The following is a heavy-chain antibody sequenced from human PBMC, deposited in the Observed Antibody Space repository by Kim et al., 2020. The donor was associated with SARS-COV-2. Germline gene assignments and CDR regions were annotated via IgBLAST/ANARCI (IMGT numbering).Heavy chain of an antibody. J-gene: IGHJ5*02. V-gene: IGHV1-8*01. CDR2: MNPNSGNT. Sequence: ASVKVSCKAFGYTFSSNDINWVRQATGQGLAWMGWMNPNSGNTGYAQKFQGRVTMTRNTSISTAYKELNSLRSEDTAGYYCTGDLSCSSLSCPYCFDPWGQGTLVTVSS. D-gene: IGHD2-2*01. CDR3: TGDLSCSSLSCPYCFDP. CDR1: GYTFSSND.